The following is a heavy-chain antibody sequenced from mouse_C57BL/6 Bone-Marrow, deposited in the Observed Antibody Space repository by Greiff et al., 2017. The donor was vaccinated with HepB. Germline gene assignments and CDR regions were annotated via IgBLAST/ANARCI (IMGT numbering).Heavy chain of an antibody. J-gene: IGHJ2*01. CDR3: ARVIDSSGYGY. D-gene: IGHD3-2*02. V-gene: IGHV5-4*03. CDR2: ISDGGSYT. CDR1: GFTFSSYA. Sequence: DVMLVESGGGLVKPGGSLKLSCAASGFTFSSYAMSWVRQTPEKRLGWVATISDGGSYTYYPDNVKGRFTISKDNAKNNLYLQMSHLKSEDTAMYYCARVIDSSGYGYWGQGTTLTVSS.